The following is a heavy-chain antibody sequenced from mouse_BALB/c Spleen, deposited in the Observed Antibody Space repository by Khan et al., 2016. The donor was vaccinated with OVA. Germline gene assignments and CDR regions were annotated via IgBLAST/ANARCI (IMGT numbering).Heavy chain of an antibody. V-gene: IGHV1-77*01. Sequence: QVQLQQSGAELARPGASVKLSCKASGYTFTDYYINWVRQRTGQGLEWIGDIYPGIGNTYYNEKFKGKATLTADKSPSTAYMQLSSLTFEDSAVYFCARSGTGSFLYWGQGTLVTVSA. D-gene: IGHD4-1*01. CDR2: IYPGIGNT. J-gene: IGHJ3*01. CDR3: ARSGTGSFLY. CDR1: GYTFTDYY.